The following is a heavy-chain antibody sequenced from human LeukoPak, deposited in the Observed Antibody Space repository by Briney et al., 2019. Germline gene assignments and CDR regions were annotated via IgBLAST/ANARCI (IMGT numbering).Heavy chain of an antibody. D-gene: IGHD6-6*01. CDR1: GCTFTSYY. Sequence: ASVKVSCKASGCTFTSYYMHWVRQAPGQGLEWMGITNPSGGSTSYAQKFQGRVTMTRDTSTSTVYMELSSLRSEDTAVYYCARDLSSSSDYYYYYGMDVWGQGTTVTVSS. J-gene: IGHJ6*02. CDR2: TNPSGGST. V-gene: IGHV1-46*01. CDR3: ARDLSSSSDYYYYYGMDV.